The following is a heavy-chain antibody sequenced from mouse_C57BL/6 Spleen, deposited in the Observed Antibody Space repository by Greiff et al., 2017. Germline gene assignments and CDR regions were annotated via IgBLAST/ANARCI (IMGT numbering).Heavy chain of an antibody. CDR3: ARNSDPYGSSPYYYAMDY. CDR1: GFSLTSYA. Sequence: QVQLKESGPGLVAPSQSLSITCTVSGFSLTSYAISWVRQPPGKGLEWLGVIWTGGGTNYNSALKSRLSISKDNSKSQVFLKMNSLQPDDTARYDGARNSDPYGSSPYYYAMDYWGQGTSVTVSS. J-gene: IGHJ4*01. V-gene: IGHV2-9-1*01. CDR2: IWTGGGT. D-gene: IGHD1-1*01.